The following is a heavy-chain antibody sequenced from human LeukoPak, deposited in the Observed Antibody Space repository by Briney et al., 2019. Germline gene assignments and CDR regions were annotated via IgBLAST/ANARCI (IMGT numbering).Heavy chain of an antibody. V-gene: IGHV4-61*09. CDR1: GGSISSGSYH. Sequence: SETLSLTCTVSGGSISSGSYHWIWIRQPAGKGLEWIGHIYTSGSTNYNPSLRSRVTISVDTSKNQFSLKLSSVTAADTAVYYCARDPIAAGGHYWGQGTLVTVSS. CDR3: ARDPIAAGGHY. J-gene: IGHJ4*02. D-gene: IGHD6-13*01. CDR2: IYTSGST.